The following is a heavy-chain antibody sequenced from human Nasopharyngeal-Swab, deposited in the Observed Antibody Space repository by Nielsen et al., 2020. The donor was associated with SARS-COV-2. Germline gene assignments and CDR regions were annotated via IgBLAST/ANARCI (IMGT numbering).Heavy chain of an antibody. V-gene: IGHV3-73*01. CDR3: TRPIYCSSTSCSDV. Sequence: GGSLRLSCAASGFTFNNYNFNWVRQASGKGLEWVGRIRSKANSYATAYAASVKGRFTISRDDSKNTAYLQMNSLKTEDTAVYYCTRPIYCSSTSCSDVWGKGTTVTVSS. CDR2: IRSKANSYAT. CDR1: GFTFNNYN. J-gene: IGHJ6*04. D-gene: IGHD2-2*01.